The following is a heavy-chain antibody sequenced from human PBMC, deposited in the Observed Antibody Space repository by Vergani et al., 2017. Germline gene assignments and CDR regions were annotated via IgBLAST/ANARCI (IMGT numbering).Heavy chain of an antibody. CDR2: ISDGGETK. J-gene: IGHJ4*02. CDR3: GRSRIYYGAGSPDY. D-gene: IGHD3-10*01. CDR1: GFIFSDYY. Sequence: QVQLVASGGGLVRPGGSLRLSCAASGFIFSDYYMTWIRQTPGKGLEWLAHISDGGETKMYAESLKGRFTVSRDNTKNLLILQMKTLKVDDTATYYCGRSRIYYGAGSPDYWGQGTLVTVSS. V-gene: IGHV3-11*01.